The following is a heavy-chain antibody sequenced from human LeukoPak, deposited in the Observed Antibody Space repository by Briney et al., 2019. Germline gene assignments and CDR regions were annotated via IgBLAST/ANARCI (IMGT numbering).Heavy chain of an antibody. CDR2: IYYSGTT. Sequence: SETLSLTCTVPGGSISSYYWSWIRQPPGKGLEWIGYIYYSGTTDYNPSLKSRVTISLDTSKNQFSLNLSSVTAADTAVYYCARLRWYLRKPYFDYWGQGTLVSVSS. CDR3: ARLRWYLRKPYFDY. D-gene: IGHD2-15*01. CDR1: GGSISSYY. J-gene: IGHJ4*02. V-gene: IGHV4-59*08.